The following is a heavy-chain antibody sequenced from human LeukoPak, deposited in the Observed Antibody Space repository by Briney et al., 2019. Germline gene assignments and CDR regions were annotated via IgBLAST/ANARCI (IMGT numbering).Heavy chain of an antibody. CDR1: GFPFSDYY. J-gene: IGHJ6*03. CDR2: IKQDGSEK. V-gene: IGHV3-7*01. CDR3: ARERVIVGSGDYYYMDV. D-gene: IGHD3-22*01. Sequence: GGSLRLSCAASGFPFSDYYMSWLRQAPGKGLEWVANIKQDGSEKYYVDSVKGRFTISRDNAKNSLYLQMNSLRAEDTAVFYCARERVIVGSGDYYYMDVWGKGTTVTVSS.